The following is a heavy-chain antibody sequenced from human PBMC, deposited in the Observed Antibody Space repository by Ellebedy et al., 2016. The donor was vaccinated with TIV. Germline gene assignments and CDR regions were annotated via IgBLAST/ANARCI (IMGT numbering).Heavy chain of an antibody. CDR3: AREIDIAVAGRKSGRPGATSAIYYYYGMDV. D-gene: IGHD6-19*01. CDR1: GFTFSSYS. Sequence: GGSLRLSXAASGFTFSSYSMNWVRQAPGKGLEWVSYISSSSSTIYYADSVKGRFTISRDNAKNSLYLQMNSLRDEDTAVYYCAREIDIAVAGRKSGRPGATSAIYYYYGMDVWGQGTTVTVSS. CDR2: ISSSSSTI. V-gene: IGHV3-48*02. J-gene: IGHJ6*02.